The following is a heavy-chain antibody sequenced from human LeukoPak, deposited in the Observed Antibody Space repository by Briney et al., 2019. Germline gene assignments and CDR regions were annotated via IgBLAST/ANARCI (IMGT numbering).Heavy chain of an antibody. CDR2: ISGSGGST. D-gene: IGHD3-3*01. J-gene: IGHJ4*02. V-gene: IGHV3-23*01. Sequence: PGGSLRLSCAAPGFTFSSYAMSWVRQAPGKGLEWVSGISGSGGSTVYADSVKGRFTISRDNSKNTLYLQMNSLRAEDTAVYYCAKGGRITIFGVARNYFDYWGQGTLVTVSS. CDR1: GFTFSSYA. CDR3: AKGGRITIFGVARNYFDY.